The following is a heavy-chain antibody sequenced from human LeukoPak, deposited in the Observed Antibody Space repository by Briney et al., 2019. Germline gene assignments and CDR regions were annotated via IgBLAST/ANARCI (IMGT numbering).Heavy chain of an antibody. D-gene: IGHD6-13*01. CDR1: GGTFSSYA. V-gene: IGHV1-69*05. Sequence: SVKVSCKASGGTFSSYAISWVRPAPGQGREWMGKIIPMFGTANYAQKFQGRVTITTDESTSTAYMELSSLRSEDTAVYYCARDEWLAAAGNWFDPWGQGTLVTVSS. J-gene: IGHJ5*02. CDR2: IIPMFGTA. CDR3: ARDEWLAAAGNWFDP.